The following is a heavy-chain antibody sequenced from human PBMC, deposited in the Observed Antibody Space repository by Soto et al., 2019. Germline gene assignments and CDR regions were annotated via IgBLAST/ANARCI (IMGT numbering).Heavy chain of an antibody. V-gene: IGHV4-39*01. D-gene: IGHD3-10*01. Sequence: PSETLSLTSTVSTDSSSFTNSYWGWVRQPPGKGLQWIGSSSYNGGTFYNPSLKGRVVISFDTSKKQSSLQVTSVTAADTAVYFCARHRIEVVWRGFDFWGQGSPVTVSS. J-gene: IGHJ4*02. CDR3: ARHRIEVVWRGFDF. CDR1: TDSSSFTNSY. CDR2: SSYNGGT.